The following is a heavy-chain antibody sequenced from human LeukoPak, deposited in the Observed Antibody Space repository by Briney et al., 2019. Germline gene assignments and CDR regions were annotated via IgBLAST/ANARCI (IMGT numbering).Heavy chain of an antibody. CDR2: INPNSGGT. D-gene: IGHD3-10*01. Sequence: GASVKVSCKASGYTFTGYYMYWVRKAPGQGLEWMGWINPNSGGTNYAQKFQGRVTMTRDTSISTAYMELSRLRSDDTAGYYCARDPPISGGSGSYYNYWGQGTLVTVSS. CDR3: ARDPPISGGSGSYYNY. CDR1: GYTFTGYY. J-gene: IGHJ4*02. V-gene: IGHV1-2*02.